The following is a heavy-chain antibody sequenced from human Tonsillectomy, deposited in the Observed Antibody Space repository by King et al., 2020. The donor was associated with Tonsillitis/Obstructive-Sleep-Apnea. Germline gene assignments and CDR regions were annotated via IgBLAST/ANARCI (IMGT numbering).Heavy chain of an antibody. CDR1: GFTXSDHY. CDR2: XXXXXX. CDR3: TRDVHLSGGGY. V-gene: IGHV3-72*01. J-gene: IGHJ4*02. Sequence: VQLXESGGGXVQPXGSLRLXXAASGFTXSDHYMDWVXXXPXKGXXXXXXXXXXXXXXXXXXXXXXTISRXDSXXXXYLQXNSLKTEDTAVYYCTRDVHLSGGGYWGQGTLVTVSS. D-gene: IGHD1-1*01.